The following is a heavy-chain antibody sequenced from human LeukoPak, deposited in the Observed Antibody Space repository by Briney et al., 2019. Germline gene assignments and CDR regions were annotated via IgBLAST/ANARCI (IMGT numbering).Heavy chain of an antibody. J-gene: IGHJ4*02. CDR2: INENGHNT. D-gene: IGHD3-22*01. CDR3: ARTDDSSFYTYFDY. Sequence: GGSLRLSCAASGFIFSSSAMSWLRLTPGKGLEWVSTINENGHNTHYADSVKGRFTISRGNSRDTVSLQMNSLRAEDTAVYYCARTDDSSFYTYFDYWGQGTLVTVSS. CDR1: GFIFSSSA. V-gene: IGHV3-23*01.